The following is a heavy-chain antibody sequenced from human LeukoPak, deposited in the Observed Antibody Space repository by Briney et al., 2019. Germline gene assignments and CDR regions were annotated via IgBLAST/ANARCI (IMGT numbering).Heavy chain of an antibody. CDR2: INPHNGGT. V-gene: IGHV1-2*02. Sequence: ASVKVSCKASGYTFTGYYMHWVRQAPGQGLEWTGWINPHNGGTNYAQKFRGRVTMTRDTSIGTAYMELSRLRSDDTGVYYCARIYSLGSFYNYWGQGTLVTVSS. J-gene: IGHJ4*02. D-gene: IGHD3-10*01. CDR1: GYTFTGYY. CDR3: ARIYSLGSFYNY.